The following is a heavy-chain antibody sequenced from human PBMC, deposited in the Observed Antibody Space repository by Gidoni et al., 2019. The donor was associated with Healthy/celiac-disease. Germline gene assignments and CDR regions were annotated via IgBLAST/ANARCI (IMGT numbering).Heavy chain of an antibody. CDR1: GGPISSSSYY. CDR2: IYYSGST. V-gene: IGHV4-39*01. CDR3: ARRLPQLLGNYYYYGMDV. D-gene: IGHD7-27*01. J-gene: IGHJ6*02. Sequence: QLQLQESGPGLVKPSETLSLTCTASGGPISSSSYYWGWIRQPPGKGLEWIGSIYYSGSTDYNPSLKSRVTISVDTSKNQFSLKLSSVTAADTAVYYCARRLPQLLGNYYYYGMDVWGQGTTVTVSS.